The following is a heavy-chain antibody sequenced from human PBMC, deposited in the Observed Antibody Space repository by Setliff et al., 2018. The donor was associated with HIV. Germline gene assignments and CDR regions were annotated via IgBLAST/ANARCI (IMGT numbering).Heavy chain of an antibody. J-gene: IGHJ3*01. CDR1: GYTFTGYY. CDR3: ARRDGRSMNAFQI. Sequence: GASVKVSCKASGYTFTGYYMHWVRQAPGQGLEWMGWINPNSGGTNYAQKFQGRVTISADKSITTAYLEIHNLKASDTATYYCARRDGRSMNAFQIWGPGTMVTVSS. D-gene: IGHD6-13*01. V-gene: IGHV1-2*02. CDR2: INPNSGGT.